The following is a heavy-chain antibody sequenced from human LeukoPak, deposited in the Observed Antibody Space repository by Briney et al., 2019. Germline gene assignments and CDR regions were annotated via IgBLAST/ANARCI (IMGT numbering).Heavy chain of an antibody. D-gene: IGHD6-19*01. CDR1: GGTFSSYA. V-gene: IGHV1-69*04. CDR2: IIPILGIA. J-gene: IGHJ6*02. CDR3: ARDRVTKQWLVRDYYYGMDV. Sequence: SVKVSCKDSGGTFSSYAISWVRQAPGEGREWMGRIIPILGIANYAQKFQGRAAITADKSTSTAYMELSSLRSEDTAVYYCARDRVTKQWLVRDYYYGMDVWGQGTTVTVSS.